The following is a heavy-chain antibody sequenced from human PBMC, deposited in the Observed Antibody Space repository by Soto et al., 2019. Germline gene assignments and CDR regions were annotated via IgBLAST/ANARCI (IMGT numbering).Heavy chain of an antibody. Sequence: SETLSLTCTVSGGSISSSGYYWGWIRQPPGKGLEWIGSISYSGSTYYNPSLKSRVTISVDTSKNQFSLKLSSVTAADTAVYYCARALNPGIAVAGTPSYYYGMDVWGQGTTVTVSS. CDR3: ARALNPGIAVAGTPSYYYGMDV. CDR1: GGSISSSGYY. CDR2: ISYSGST. D-gene: IGHD6-19*01. J-gene: IGHJ6*02. V-gene: IGHV4-39*01.